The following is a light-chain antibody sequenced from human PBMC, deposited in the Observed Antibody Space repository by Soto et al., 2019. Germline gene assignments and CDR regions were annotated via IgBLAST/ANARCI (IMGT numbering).Light chain of an antibody. J-gene: IGKJ2*02. CDR2: DAA. V-gene: IGKV1-33*01. Sequence: IQMTQSPSSLSESVGDRITITCEASQDIKNYVIWYQHKPGKAPKLLIYDAASLGTGVSSRFSGSGSGTHFTLAISSLQPEDIATYYCQQFDSVPCTFGQGTKLEIK. CDR1: QDIKNY. CDR3: QQFDSVPCT.